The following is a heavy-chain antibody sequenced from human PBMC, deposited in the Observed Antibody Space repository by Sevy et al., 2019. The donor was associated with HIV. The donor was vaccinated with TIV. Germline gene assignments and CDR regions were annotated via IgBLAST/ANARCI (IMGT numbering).Heavy chain of an antibody. Sequence: ASLKVSCKASGGTFSSYAISWVRQAPGQGLEWMGGIIPIFGTANYAQKFQGRVTITADKSTSPAYMELSSLRSEETAVYYCASLYDYYGSGSYYIEYFQHWGQGTLVTVSS. CDR2: IIPIFGTA. CDR3: ASLYDYYGSGSYYIEYFQH. CDR1: GGTFSSYA. V-gene: IGHV1-69*06. D-gene: IGHD3-10*01. J-gene: IGHJ1*01.